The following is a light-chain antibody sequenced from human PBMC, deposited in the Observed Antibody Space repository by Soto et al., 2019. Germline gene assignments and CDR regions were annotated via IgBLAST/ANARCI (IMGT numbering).Light chain of an antibody. J-gene: IGLJ1*01. CDR2: DVS. V-gene: IGLV2-8*01. CDR3: SSYAGSNNFDV. Sequence: QSVLTQPPSASGSPGQSVTISCTGTSSDVGGYNYVSWYQQHPGKAPKLMISDVSKRPSGVPDRFSGSKSGNTASLTVSGFQAEDEADYYCSSYAGSNNFDVFGTGTKVTVL. CDR1: SSDVGGYNY.